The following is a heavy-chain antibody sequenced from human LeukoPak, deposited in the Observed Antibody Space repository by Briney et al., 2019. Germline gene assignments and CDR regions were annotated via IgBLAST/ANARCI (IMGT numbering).Heavy chain of an antibody. D-gene: IGHD1-26*01. V-gene: IGHV3-74*03. CDR1: GFTFSSYA. CDR3: ARGGSGNFYY. J-gene: IGHJ4*02. Sequence: PGGSLRLSCAASGFTFSSYAMTWVRQAPGKGLVWVSRIGSDGGSTTYADSVKGRFTISRDNAKNTLYLQMTSLRAEDTAVYYCARGGSGNFYYWGQGTLVTVSS. CDR2: IGSDGGST.